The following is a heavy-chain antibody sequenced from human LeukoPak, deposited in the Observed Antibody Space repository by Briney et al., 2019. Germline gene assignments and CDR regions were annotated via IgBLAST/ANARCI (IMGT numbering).Heavy chain of an antibody. J-gene: IGHJ3*02. CDR2: ISSSSSYI. D-gene: IGHD2-2*01. Sequence: PGGSLRLSCAASGFTFSSYSMNWVRQAPGKGLEWVSSISSSSSYIYYADSVKGRFTISRDNAKNSLYLQMNSLRAEDTAVYYCAKDGIVVVPAAIDAFDIWGQGKKVTVSS. CDR1: GFTFSSYS. CDR3: AKDGIVVVPAAIDAFDI. V-gene: IGHV3-21*01.